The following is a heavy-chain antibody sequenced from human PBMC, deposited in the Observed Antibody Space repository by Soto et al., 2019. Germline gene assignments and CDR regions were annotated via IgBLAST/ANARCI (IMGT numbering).Heavy chain of an antibody. CDR3: AKDGGAYDILTGYYPVNWFDP. CDR1: GFPFSSYA. CDR2: ISGSGGST. D-gene: IGHD3-9*01. V-gene: IGHV3-23*01. J-gene: IGHJ5*02. Sequence: GGALPLSLSASGFPFSSYAMSWVRPAPGKGLEWVSAISGSGGSTYYADSVKGRFTISRDNSKNTLYLQMNSLRAEDTAVYYCAKDGGAYDILTGYYPVNWFDPWGQGNLVTFS.